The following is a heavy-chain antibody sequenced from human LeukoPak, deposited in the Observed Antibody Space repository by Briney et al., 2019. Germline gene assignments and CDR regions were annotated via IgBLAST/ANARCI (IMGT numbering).Heavy chain of an antibody. CDR2: ISSSSSTI. CDR1: GLTFSKYS. Sequence: GGSLRLSCAASGLTFSKYSMTWVRQAPGKGLEWVSYISSSSSTIYYADPVKGRFTISRDNAKNSLYLQMNSLRAEDTAVYYCARDLWWELRSIRDDAFDIWGQGTMVTVSS. V-gene: IGHV3-48*04. CDR3: ARDLWWELRSIRDDAFDI. D-gene: IGHD1-26*01. J-gene: IGHJ3*02.